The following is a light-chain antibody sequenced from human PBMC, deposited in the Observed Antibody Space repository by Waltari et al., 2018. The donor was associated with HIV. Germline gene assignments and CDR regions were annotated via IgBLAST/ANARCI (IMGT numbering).Light chain of an antibody. CDR2: WAS. Sequence: DIVMTQSPDSLAVSLGERAALHCNSSQSVLYNSNNKNYLAWYQQKPGQPPKLLIYWASTRESGVPDRFSGSGSGTDFTLTISSLQAEDVAIYYCQQYYSAPYTFGQGTKLEIK. J-gene: IGKJ2*01. V-gene: IGKV4-1*01. CDR3: QQYYSAPYT. CDR1: QSVLYNSNNKNY.